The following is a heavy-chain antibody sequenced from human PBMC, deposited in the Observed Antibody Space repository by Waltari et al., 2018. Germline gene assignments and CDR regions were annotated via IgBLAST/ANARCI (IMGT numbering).Heavy chain of an antibody. V-gene: IGHV3-49*03. CDR3: IRSGGADSWYGSELDF. CDR2: IKSKNYGGTI. D-gene: IGHD6-19*01. CDR1: GFNFGDYA. J-gene: IGHJ4*02. Sequence: EVQLVASGGGLVQQGRSWKLSFAASGFNFGDYAMTSLRQAPGKGREWVGFIKSKNYGGTIEYAASVRGRFTISRDDSKSIAYLQMNSLKTEDTAVYYCIRSGGADSWYGSELDFWGQGTLVTVSS.